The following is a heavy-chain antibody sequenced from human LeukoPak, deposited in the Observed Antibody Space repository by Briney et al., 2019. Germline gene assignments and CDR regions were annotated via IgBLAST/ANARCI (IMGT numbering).Heavy chain of an antibody. V-gene: IGHV4-59*01. Sequence: SETLSLTCTVSGGSISSYFWSWIRQPPGKGLEWIGYIYSTGSTNYNPSLRGRVTISVDTSKNQFSLKLSSVTAADTAVYYCARAYTAMVLDAFDIWGQGTMVTVSS. CDR1: GGSISSYF. D-gene: IGHD5-18*01. CDR2: IYSTGST. J-gene: IGHJ3*02. CDR3: ARAYTAMVLDAFDI.